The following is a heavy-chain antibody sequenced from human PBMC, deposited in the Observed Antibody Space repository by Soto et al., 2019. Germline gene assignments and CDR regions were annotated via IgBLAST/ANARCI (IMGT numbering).Heavy chain of an antibody. CDR3: ARDKRVGAFDI. CDR1: GFIFSSYW. Sequence: GGSLRLSCAASGFIFSSYWMHWVRQAPGKGLVWVSRINSDGSTTRYADSVKGRFTISRDNAKNTLYLQMNSLRAEDTAVYYCARDKRVGAFDIWGQGTMVTVSS. J-gene: IGHJ3*02. CDR2: INSDGSTT. V-gene: IGHV3-74*01.